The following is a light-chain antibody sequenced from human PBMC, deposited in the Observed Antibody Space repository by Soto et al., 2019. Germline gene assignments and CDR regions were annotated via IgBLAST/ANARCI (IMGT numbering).Light chain of an antibody. V-gene: IGLV2-14*01. CDR2: AVS. J-gene: IGLJ2*01. CDR3: CSYGGRILVI. Sequence: QSALTQPASVSGSPGQSITISCTGTSSDIGGYNYVSWYRQYPGKAPRLLIYAVSNRPSGVSDRFSGSKSGNTASLTISGLQAEDEAHYYCCSYGGRILVIFGEGTKLT. CDR1: SSDIGGYNY.